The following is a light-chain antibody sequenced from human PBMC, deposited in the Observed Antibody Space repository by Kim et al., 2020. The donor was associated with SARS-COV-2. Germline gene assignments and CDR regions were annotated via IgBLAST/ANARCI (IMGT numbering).Light chain of an antibody. J-gene: IGKJ5*01. CDR1: QSVGSN. Sequence: VSPGERATLSCRASQSVGSNLAWYQQKPGQAPRLLIYGASIRATGIPATFSGSGSGTQFTLTISSLQSEDFAVYYCQQYNNWGITFGQGTRLEIK. CDR3: QQYNNWGIT. V-gene: IGKV3-15*01. CDR2: GAS.